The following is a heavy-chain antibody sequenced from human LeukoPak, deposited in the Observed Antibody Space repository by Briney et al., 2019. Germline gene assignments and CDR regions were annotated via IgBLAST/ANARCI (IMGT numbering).Heavy chain of an antibody. CDR2: ISHDGART. CDR3: AKYGSGQLWLLGWYFYF. J-gene: IGHJ2*01. V-gene: IGHV3-23*01. Sequence: GGSLRLSCAASGYTFYNYAVRWVRQAPGKGLEGVSSISHDGARTHYADSVKGRFTISRDNSNNTVFLQMDSLRAEDTAVYFCAKYGSGQLWLLGWYFYFWGRGTLVSVSS. CDR1: GYTFYNYA. D-gene: IGHD3-16*01.